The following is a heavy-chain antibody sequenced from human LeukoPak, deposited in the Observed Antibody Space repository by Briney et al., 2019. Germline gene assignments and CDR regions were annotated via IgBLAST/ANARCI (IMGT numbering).Heavy chain of an antibody. CDR3: ARRIAVTGTVWFDP. Sequence: SVKVSCKASGGTFSSHAISWVRQAPGQGLEWMGRIIPIFGIANYAQKFQGRVTITADKSTSTAYMELSSLRSEDTAVYYCARRIAVTGTVWFDPWGQGTLVTVSS. CDR1: GGTFSSHA. V-gene: IGHV1-69*04. CDR2: IIPIFGIA. D-gene: IGHD6-19*01. J-gene: IGHJ5*02.